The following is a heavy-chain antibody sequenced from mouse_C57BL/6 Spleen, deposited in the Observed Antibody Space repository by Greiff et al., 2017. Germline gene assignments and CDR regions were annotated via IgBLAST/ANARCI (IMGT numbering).Heavy chain of an antibody. D-gene: IGHD2-4*01. V-gene: IGHV1-42*01. CDR3: ARSGDYDDYAMDY. CDR1: GYSFTGYY. J-gene: IGHJ4*01. Sequence: EVQLQQSGPELVKPGASVKISCKASGYSFTGYYMNWVKQSPEKSLEWIGEINPSTGGTTYNQKFKAKATLTVDKSSSTAYMQLKSLTSEDSAVYYCARSGDYDDYAMDYWGQGTSVTVSS. CDR2: INPSTGGT.